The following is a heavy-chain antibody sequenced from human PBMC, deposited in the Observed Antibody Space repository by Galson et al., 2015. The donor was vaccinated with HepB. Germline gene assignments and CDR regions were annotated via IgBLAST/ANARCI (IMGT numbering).Heavy chain of an antibody. CDR2: ISYDGSNK. V-gene: IGHV3-30*18. CDR3: AKDPYLYSALAGTMAGFDY. D-gene: IGHD3-10*01. Sequence: SLRLSCAASGFTFSNYGMHWVRQAPGKGLEWVAVISYDGSNKYYADSVKGRFTISRDNSKNTLSLQMNSLRAADTALYYCAKDPYLYSALAGTMAGFDYWGQGTPVTVSS. J-gene: IGHJ4*02. CDR1: GFTFSNYG.